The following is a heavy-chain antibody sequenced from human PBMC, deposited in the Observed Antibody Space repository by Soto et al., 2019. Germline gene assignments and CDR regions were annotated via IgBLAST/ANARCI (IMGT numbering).Heavy chain of an antibody. J-gene: IGHJ5*02. D-gene: IGHD2-2*02. Sequence: KISCKGSGYSFTSYWIGWVRQAPGQGLEWMGGIIPIFGTANYAQKFQGRVTITADKSTSTAYMELSSLRSEDTAVYYCARIGSGGYCSSTSCYTNWFDPWGQGTLVTVSS. CDR3: ARIGSGGYCSSTSCYTNWFDP. CDR1: GYSFTSYW. V-gene: IGHV1-69*06. CDR2: IIPIFGTA.